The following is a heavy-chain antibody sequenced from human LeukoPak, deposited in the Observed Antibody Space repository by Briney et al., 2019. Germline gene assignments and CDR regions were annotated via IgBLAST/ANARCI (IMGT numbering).Heavy chain of an antibody. D-gene: IGHD4-23*01. CDR3: ATLTTVVTTYSFDY. CDR1: GGSISSYY. CDR2: IYHSGST. V-gene: IGHV4-4*09. J-gene: IGHJ4*02. Sequence: SETLSLTCTVSGGSISSYYWSWIRQPPGKGLEWIGYIYHSGSTDYNPSLKSRVTISVDTSKSQFSLKLTSVTAADTAVYYCATLTTVVTTYSFDYWGQGTLVTVSS.